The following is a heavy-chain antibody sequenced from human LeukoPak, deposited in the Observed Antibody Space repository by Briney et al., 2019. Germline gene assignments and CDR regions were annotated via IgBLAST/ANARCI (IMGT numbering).Heavy chain of an antibody. V-gene: IGHV4-59*08. J-gene: IGHJ5*02. CDR1: GGSISSYY. Sequence: SETLPLTCTVSGGSISSYYWSWIRQPPGKGLEWIGYIYYSGSTNYNPSLKSRVTISVDTSKNQFSLKLSSVTAADTAVYYCARHAGPPGYSGDLNWFDPWGQGTLVTVSS. D-gene: IGHD4-17*01. CDR3: ARHAGPPGYSGDLNWFDP. CDR2: IYYSGST.